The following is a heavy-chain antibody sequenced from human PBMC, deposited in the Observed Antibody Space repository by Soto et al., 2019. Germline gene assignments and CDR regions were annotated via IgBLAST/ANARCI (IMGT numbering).Heavy chain of an antibody. CDR1: GFTFSSYG. D-gene: IGHD5-18*01. CDR2: ISGSGGL. J-gene: IGHJ4*02. CDR3: AKDLRAMDH. V-gene: IGHV3-23*01. Sequence: EVQLLESGGGLVQPGGSLRLSCAASGFTFSSYGMSWVRQAPGKGLEWVSAISGSGGLYYACAVKGRFTISRDNSKNTVYLQMDRLRAAATAIYYCAKDLRAMDHWGQGTLVTVSS.